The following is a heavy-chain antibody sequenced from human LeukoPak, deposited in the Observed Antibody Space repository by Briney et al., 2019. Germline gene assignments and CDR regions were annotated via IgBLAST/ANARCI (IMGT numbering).Heavy chain of an antibody. CDR2: IIPTFGTT. CDR3: ARVAAVSGNTGYFDY. D-gene: IGHD6-19*01. Sequence: SVKVSCKASGGTFSNYAISWVRQAPGQGLEWMGEIIPTFGTTNYAQKFQGRVTITADDSTSTAYMELSSLRSEDMAVYYCARVAAVSGNTGYFDYWGQGTLVTVSS. V-gene: IGHV1-69*13. J-gene: IGHJ4*02. CDR1: GGTFSNYA.